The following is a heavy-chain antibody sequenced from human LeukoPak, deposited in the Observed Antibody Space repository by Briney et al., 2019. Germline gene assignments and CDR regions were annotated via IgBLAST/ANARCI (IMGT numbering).Heavy chain of an antibody. J-gene: IGHJ3*02. CDR3: AKFTYSGSYVAFDI. CDR1: GFTFSSYA. V-gene: IGHV3-23*01. Sequence: PGGSLRLSCAASGFTFSSYAMNWVRQAPGKGLEWVSSITGSSDNTNYADSVKGRFTISRDNSENTVYLQMNSLRAEDTAVYYCAKFTYSGSYVAFDIWGQGTMVTVSS. CDR2: ITGSSDNT. D-gene: IGHD1-26*01.